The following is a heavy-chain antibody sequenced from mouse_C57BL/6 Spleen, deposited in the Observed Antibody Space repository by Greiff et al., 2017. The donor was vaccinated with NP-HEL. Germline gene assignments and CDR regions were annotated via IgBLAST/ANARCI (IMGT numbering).Heavy chain of an antibody. D-gene: IGHD2-1*01. V-gene: IGHV5-9-1*02. CDR2: ISSGGDYI. CDR3: TRDRFGNLRFDV. J-gene: IGHJ1*03. CDR1: GFTFSSYA. Sequence: EVQVVESGEGLVKPGGSLKLSCAASGFTFSSYAMSWVRQTPEKRLEWVAYISSGGDYIYYADTVKGRFTISRDNARNTLYLQMSSLKSEDTAMYYCTRDRFGNLRFDVWGTGTTVTVSS.